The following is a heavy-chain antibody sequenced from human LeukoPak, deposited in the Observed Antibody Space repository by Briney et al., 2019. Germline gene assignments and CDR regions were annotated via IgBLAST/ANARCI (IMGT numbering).Heavy chain of an antibody. CDR1: GGSISSSSYY. CDR2: IYYSGST. Sequence: PSETLSLTCTVSGGSISSSSYYWGWIRQPPGKGLEWIGSIYYSGSTYYNPSLKSRVTISVDTSKNQFSLKLSSVTAADTAVYYCARLVGATEYPSSNHLPNYWGQGTLVTVSS. V-gene: IGHV4-39*07. CDR3: ARLVGATEYPSSNHLPNY. D-gene: IGHD1-26*01. J-gene: IGHJ4*02.